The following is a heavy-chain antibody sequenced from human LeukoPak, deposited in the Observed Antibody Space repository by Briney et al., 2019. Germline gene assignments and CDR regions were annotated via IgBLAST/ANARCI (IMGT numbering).Heavy chain of an antibody. D-gene: IGHD3-22*01. J-gene: IGHJ3*02. Sequence: ASVKVSCKASGYTFTSHFMHWVRQAPGQGLEWMGIINPRGGSTSYTQKFQGGVTMTRDTSTSTVYMELSSLRSEDTAVYYCASVKSYYYDTSDKDAFDIWGQGTMVTVSS. CDR2: INPRGGST. CDR3: ASVKSYYYDTSDKDAFDI. V-gene: IGHV1-46*01. CDR1: GYTFTSHF.